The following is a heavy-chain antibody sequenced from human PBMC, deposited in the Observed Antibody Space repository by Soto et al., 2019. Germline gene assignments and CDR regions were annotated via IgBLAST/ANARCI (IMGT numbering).Heavy chain of an antibody. J-gene: IGHJ6*02. Sequence: GGSLRLSCAASGFTFTNYWMHWVRQGPGKGLVCVARVDNDGTSATYADSVKGRFTISRDNSKNTLYLQMNSLRAEDTAVYYCAKPLVVAATTYYYGMDVWGQGTTVTVSS. V-gene: IGHV3-74*01. CDR3: AKPLVVAATTYYYGMDV. CDR2: VDNDGTSA. CDR1: GFTFTNYW. D-gene: IGHD2-15*01.